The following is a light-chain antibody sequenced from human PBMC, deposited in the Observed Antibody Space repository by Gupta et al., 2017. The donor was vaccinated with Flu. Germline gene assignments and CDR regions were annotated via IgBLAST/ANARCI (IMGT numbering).Light chain of an antibody. V-gene: IGLV3-21*02. CDR1: KIGTKS. CDR2: DDD. Sequence: SSVMPPPPSVSVAPGPTATPTCGGNKIGTKSVHWYQHKPGPPPLLVVYDDDDRPSGIPERFSGSNYGTTATLAISRVEAGDEADYYCQVWERGTDNWVFGGGTKLTVL. J-gene: IGLJ3*02. CDR3: QVWERGTDNWV.